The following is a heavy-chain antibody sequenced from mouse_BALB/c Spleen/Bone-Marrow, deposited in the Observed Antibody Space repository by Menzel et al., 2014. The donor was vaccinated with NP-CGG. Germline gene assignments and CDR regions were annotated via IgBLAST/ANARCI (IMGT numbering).Heavy chain of an antibody. CDR1: GFTFSSYA. CDR2: ISSGGSYT. Sequence: EVQGVESGGGLVEPGGSLKLSCAASGFTFSSYAMSWVRQSPEKRLEWVAEISSGGSYTYYPDTVTGRFTISRDNAKNTLFLEMSSQRSEDTAMYYCARDSSGYFDYWGQGTTLTVAS. J-gene: IGHJ2*01. CDR3: ARDSSGYFDY. V-gene: IGHV5-9-4*01. D-gene: IGHD3-1*01.